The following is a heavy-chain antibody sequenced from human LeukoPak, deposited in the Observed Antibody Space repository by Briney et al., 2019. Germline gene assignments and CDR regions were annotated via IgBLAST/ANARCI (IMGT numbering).Heavy chain of an antibody. Sequence: SQTLSLSCAISGDSVSTNSAAWNWIRQSPSRGLEWLARTYYRSKWYTDYAVSVKSRITINPDTSKNQISLQLNSVTPEDTAVYYCAREIQDAFDIWGQGTMVTVSS. V-gene: IGHV6-1*01. CDR3: AREIQDAFDI. CDR1: GDSVSTNSAA. CDR2: TYYRSKWYT. J-gene: IGHJ3*02.